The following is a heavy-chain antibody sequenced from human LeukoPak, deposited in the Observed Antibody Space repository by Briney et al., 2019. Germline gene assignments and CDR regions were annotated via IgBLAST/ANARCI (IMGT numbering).Heavy chain of an antibody. CDR3: ARYGNGAWLAHYSFDI. V-gene: IGHV3-7*01. CDR2: INQDGSEK. D-gene: IGHD6-19*01. CDR1: GVTFSTYW. J-gene: IGHJ3*02. Sequence: GGSLRLSCAASGVTFSTYWMSWVRQAPGKGLEWVANINQDGSEKYYVDSVKGRFAISRDNAKNSLYLQMNSLRAEDTAVYYCARYGNGAWLAHYSFDIWGQGTMVTVSS.